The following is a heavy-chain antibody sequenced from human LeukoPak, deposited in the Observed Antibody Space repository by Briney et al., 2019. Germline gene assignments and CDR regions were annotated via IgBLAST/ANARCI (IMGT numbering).Heavy chain of an antibody. CDR3: ARRSRTGFFDY. D-gene: IGHD3-10*01. V-gene: IGHV4-39*01. CDR1: GGSFSSNSYY. CDR2: IYYSGST. J-gene: IGHJ4*02. Sequence: SETLSLTCTVSGGSFSSNSYYWGWIRQPPGKGLEWIGSIYYSGSTCYNPSLKSRVTISVDTSKNQFSLKVSSVTAADTAVYYCARRSRTGFFDYWGQGTLVTVSS.